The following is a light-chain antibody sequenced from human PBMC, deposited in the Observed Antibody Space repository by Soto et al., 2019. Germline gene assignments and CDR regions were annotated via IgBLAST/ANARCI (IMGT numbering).Light chain of an antibody. J-gene: IGLJ2*01. V-gene: IGLV2-14*01. CDR2: DVN. CDR1: SSDVGGYNY. CDR3: SSYTSSIS. Sequence: QSALTQPASVSGSPGQSITISCTGTSSDVGGYNYVSWYQQHPGKAPKLMIYDVNTRPSGVSNRFSGSKSGNTASLTISELQAEDEAEYYCSSYTSSISFGGGTQLTV.